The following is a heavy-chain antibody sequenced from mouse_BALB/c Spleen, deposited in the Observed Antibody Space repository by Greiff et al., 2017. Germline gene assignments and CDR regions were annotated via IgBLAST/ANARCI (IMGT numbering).Heavy chain of an antibody. CDR3: AGKGPYGSYEGFGAMDY. CDR2: IDPSDSET. D-gene: IGHD2-1*01. CDR1: GYSFTSYW. V-gene: IGHV1S127*01. Sequence: VQLQQSGPQLVRPGASVKISCKASGYSFTSYWMHWVNQRPGQGLEWIGMIDPSDSETRLNQKFKDKDTLTVDKSSSTAYMQLSSPTSEDSAVYYYAGKGPYGSYEGFGAMDYWGQGTSVTVSS. J-gene: IGHJ4*01.